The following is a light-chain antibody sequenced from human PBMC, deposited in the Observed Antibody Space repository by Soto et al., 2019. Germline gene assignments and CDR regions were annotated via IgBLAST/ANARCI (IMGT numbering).Light chain of an antibody. CDR3: QRYKNWRPRT. J-gene: IGKJ4*01. Sequence: EIVMTQSPATLSVSPGERPTLSCRASQSVSSLLAWYQQKPGQAPRLLIYGASTRATATPARFSGSGSGTEITFTLSIMQSEDFAVYLCQRYKNWRPRTFGGGTKVEIK. CDR2: GAS. CDR1: QSVSSL. V-gene: IGKV3-15*01.